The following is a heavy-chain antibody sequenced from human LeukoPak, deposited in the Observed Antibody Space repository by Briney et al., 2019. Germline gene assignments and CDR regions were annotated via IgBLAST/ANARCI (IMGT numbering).Heavy chain of an antibody. D-gene: IGHD2-15*01. J-gene: IGHJ4*02. CDR2: IYYSGST. Sequence: SETLSLTCTVSGGSISSSSYYWGWIRQPPGKGLEWIGYIYYSGSTNYNPSLKSRVTISVDTSKNQFSLKLSSVTAADTAVYYCARDGPIGPWGQGTLVTVSS. CDR1: GGSISSSSYY. V-gene: IGHV4-61*01. CDR3: ARDGPIGP.